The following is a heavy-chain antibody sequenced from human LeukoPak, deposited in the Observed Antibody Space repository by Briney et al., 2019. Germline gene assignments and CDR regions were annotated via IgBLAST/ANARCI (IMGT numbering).Heavy chain of an antibody. CDR2: ISGSGGST. J-gene: IGHJ4*02. Sequence: PGGSLRLSCAASGFTFSSYAMSWVRQAPGKGLEWVSAISGSGGSTYYADSVKGRFTISRDNSKNTLYLQMNSLRAEDTAVYYCAKDLGRLYGWGSKANFDYWGQGTLVTVSS. V-gene: IGHV3-23*01. D-gene: IGHD3-10*01. CDR3: AKDLGRLYGWGSKANFDY. CDR1: GFTFSSYA.